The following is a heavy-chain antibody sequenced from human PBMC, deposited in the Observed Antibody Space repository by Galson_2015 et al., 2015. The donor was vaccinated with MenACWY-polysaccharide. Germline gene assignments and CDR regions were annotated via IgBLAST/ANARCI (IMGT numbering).Heavy chain of an antibody. CDR2: MSGSGGST. CDR1: GFTFSNYA. D-gene: IGHD1-20*01. V-gene: IGHV3-23*01. CDR3: SRPRYNWNDEGGYFDY. Sequence: SLRLSCAAAGFTFSNYAMSWVRQAPGKGLEWVSSMSGSGGSTYYADSVKGRFTISRDNAKDSLYLQMNSLRAEDTAVYYCSRPRYNWNDEGGYFDYWGLGTLVTVSS. J-gene: IGHJ4*02.